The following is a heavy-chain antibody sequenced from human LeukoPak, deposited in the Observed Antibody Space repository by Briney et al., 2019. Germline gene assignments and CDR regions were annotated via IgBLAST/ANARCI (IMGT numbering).Heavy chain of an antibody. D-gene: IGHD4-17*01. CDR2: IRYDGSNK. CDR1: GFTFSSYG. CDR3: ARDRDYGDSNWFDP. Sequence: GGSLRLSCAASGFTFSSYGMHWVRQAPGKGLEWVAFIRYDGSNKYYADSVKGRFTISRDNSKNTLYLQMNSLRAEDTAVYYCARDRDYGDSNWFDPWGQGTLVTVSS. J-gene: IGHJ5*02. V-gene: IGHV3-30*02.